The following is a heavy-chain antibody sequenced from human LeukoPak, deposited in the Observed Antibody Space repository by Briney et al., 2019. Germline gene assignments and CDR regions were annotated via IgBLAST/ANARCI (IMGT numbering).Heavy chain of an antibody. Sequence: SQTLSLTCAISGDSVSSNSAAWNWLRQSPSRGLEWLGRTYYRSKWYNDYAVSVKSRITINPDTSKNQFSLQLNSVTPEDTAVYYCARGSHDFWSGYYGKNWFDPWGQGTLVTVSS. V-gene: IGHV6-1*01. J-gene: IGHJ5*02. D-gene: IGHD3-3*01. CDR3: ARGSHDFWSGYYGKNWFDP. CDR1: GDSVSSNSAA. CDR2: TYYRSKWYN.